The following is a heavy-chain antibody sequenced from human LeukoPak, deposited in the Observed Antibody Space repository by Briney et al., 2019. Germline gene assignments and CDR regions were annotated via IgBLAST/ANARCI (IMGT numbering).Heavy chain of an antibody. D-gene: IGHD3-16*01. CDR3: ARDVWGVGAPRLDY. CDR1: GYTFTYYG. J-gene: IGHJ4*02. V-gene: IGHV1-2*02. Sequence: ASVKVSCKASGYTFTYYGISWVRQAPGQGLEWVGWINPNSGDTNFAQKFQGRVTMTRDTSISTAYMELSRLRSDDTAVYYCARDVWGVGAPRLDYWGQGTLVTVSS. CDR2: INPNSGDT.